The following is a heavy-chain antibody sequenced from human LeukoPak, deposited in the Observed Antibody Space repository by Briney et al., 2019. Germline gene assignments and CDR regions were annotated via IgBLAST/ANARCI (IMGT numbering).Heavy chain of an antibody. D-gene: IGHD5-18*01. CDR1: GGTFSSYA. J-gene: IGHJ4*02. CDR2: IIPILGIA. Sequence: SVKVSCKASGGTFSSYAISWVRQAPGQGLEWMGRIIPILGIANYAQKFQGRVTITADKSTSTAYMELSSLRSEDTAVYYCARDRRGGYSYGEFDYWGQGTLVTVSS. V-gene: IGHV1-69*04. CDR3: ARDRRGGYSYGEFDY.